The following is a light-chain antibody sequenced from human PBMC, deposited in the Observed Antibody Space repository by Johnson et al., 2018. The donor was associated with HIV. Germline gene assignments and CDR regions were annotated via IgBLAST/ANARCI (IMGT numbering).Light chain of an antibody. J-gene: IGLJ1*01. CDR3: GTWDSSLSAYF. V-gene: IGLV1-51*01. CDR1: SSNIGNNY. CDR2: DNN. Sequence: QSVLTQPPSVSAAPGQKVTISCSGSSSNIGNNYVSWYQQLPRTAPKLLIYDNNKRPSGIPDRFSGSKSGTSATLGITGLQTGDEADYYCGTWDSSLSAYFVGTGTKGTVL.